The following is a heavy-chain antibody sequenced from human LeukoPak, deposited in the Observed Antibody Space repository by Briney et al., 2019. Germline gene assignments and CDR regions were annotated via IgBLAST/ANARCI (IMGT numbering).Heavy chain of an antibody. V-gene: IGHV3-11*01. D-gene: IGHD3-22*01. J-gene: IGHJ6*03. CDR1: GFTFSDYY. CDR3: ATLYDRSPMPEIYYYYMDV. Sequence: GESLKISCAASGFTFSDYYMSWIRQAPGKGLEWVSYISSSGSTIYYADSVKGRFTISRDNAKNSLYLQMNSLRAEDTAVYYCATLYDRSPMPEIYYYYMDVWGNGTTVTISS. CDR2: ISSSGSTI.